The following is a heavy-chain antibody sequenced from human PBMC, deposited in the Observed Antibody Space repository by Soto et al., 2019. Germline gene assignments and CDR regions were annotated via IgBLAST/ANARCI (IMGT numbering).Heavy chain of an antibody. Sequence: QVQLVQSGAEVKKTGSSVKVSCKASGGTFSRYSINCVRQAPGQGLEWMGEIIPIFGTANYAQKFQGRVTITADESTSTAYMELSSLRSEDTAVYYCARDGGRHSGGIDYWGQGTLVTVSS. J-gene: IGHJ4*02. CDR1: GGTFSRYS. V-gene: IGHV1-69*01. CDR3: ARDGGRHSGGIDY. D-gene: IGHD1-26*01. CDR2: IIPIFGTA.